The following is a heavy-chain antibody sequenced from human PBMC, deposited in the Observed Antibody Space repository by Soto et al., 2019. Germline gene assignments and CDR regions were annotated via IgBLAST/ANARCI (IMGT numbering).Heavy chain of an antibody. CDR2: INCSGSA. J-gene: IGHJ4*02. Sequence: PSKTLSLTCTVSGGSISSGGHYCSCICQHPGKGLEWIGYINCSGSAYYNPSLKSRVTRSVDTSKNQFCLKLSSVTAADTAAYYCARVFSDGDSYFDYGGQGTLVTVSS. CDR3: ARVFSDGDSYFDY. D-gene: IGHD4-17*01. V-gene: IGHV4-31*03. CDR1: GGSISSGGHY.